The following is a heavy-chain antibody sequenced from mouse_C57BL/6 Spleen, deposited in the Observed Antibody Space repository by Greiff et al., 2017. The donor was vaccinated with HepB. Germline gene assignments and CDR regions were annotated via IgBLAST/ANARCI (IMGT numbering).Heavy chain of an antibody. CDR1: GYTFTSYW. V-gene: IGHV1-7*01. J-gene: IGHJ3*01. Sequence: VQLQQSGAELAKPGASVKLSCKASGYTFTSYWMHWVKQRPGQGLEWIGYINPSSGYTKYNQKFKDKATLTADKSSSTAYMQLSSLTYEDSAVYYCAVPSYYSNYVGAYWGQRTLVTVSA. CDR2: INPSSGYT. CDR3: AVPSYYSNYVGAY. D-gene: IGHD2-5*01.